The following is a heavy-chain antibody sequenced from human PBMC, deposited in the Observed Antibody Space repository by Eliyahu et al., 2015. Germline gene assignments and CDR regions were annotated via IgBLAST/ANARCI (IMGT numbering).Heavy chain of an antibody. CDR3: ARDRGNILTGSMGMDV. Sequence: EVQLVESGGGLVQPGGSLXXSXXASGFTLSSYDMXWVRQATGKGLEWVSAIGTAGDTYYPGSVKGRFTISRENAKNSFYLQMNSLRAGDTAVYYCARDRGNILTGSMGMDVWGQGTTVTVSS. CDR2: IGTAGDT. V-gene: IGHV3-13*01. D-gene: IGHD3-9*01. J-gene: IGHJ6*02. CDR1: GFTLSSYD.